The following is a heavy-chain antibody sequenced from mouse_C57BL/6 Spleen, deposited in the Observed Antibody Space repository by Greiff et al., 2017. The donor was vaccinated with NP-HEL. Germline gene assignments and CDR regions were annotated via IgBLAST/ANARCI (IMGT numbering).Heavy chain of an antibody. D-gene: IGHD1-1*01. Sequence: QVQLQQSGAELVKPGASVKLSCKASGYTFTEYTIHWVKQRSGQGLEWIGWFYPGSGSIKYNEKFKDKATLTADKTSSTVYMELSRLTSEDSAVYFCARDEGAPYYYGRGGDFEYWGPGTTLTVSS. CDR1: GYTFTEYT. J-gene: IGHJ2*01. CDR3: ARDEGAPYYYGRGGDFEY. CDR2: FYPGSGSI. V-gene: IGHV1-62-2*01.